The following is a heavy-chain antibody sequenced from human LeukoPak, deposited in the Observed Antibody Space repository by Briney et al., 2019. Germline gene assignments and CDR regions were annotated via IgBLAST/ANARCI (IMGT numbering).Heavy chain of an antibody. V-gene: IGHV3-23*01. CDR2: ISGAAAII. J-gene: IGHJ4*02. Sequence: GGSLRLSCAASGFTFSDYAMNWVRQAPGKGLEWVSSISGAAAIIYYADSVKGRFTISRDNSKNTLYVQMNSLRAEDAAVYYCAKLVGASNFDYWGQGTLVTVSS. CDR3: AKLVGASNFDY. D-gene: IGHD1-26*01. CDR1: GFTFSDYA.